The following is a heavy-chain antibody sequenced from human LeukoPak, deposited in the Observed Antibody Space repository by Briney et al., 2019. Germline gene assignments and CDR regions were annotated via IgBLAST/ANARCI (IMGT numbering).Heavy chain of an antibody. Sequence: GGSLRLSCAASGFTVSSNYMSWVRQAPGKGLEWVAAIKQDGSEKSYVGSVKGRFTISRDNAENSLYLQMDNLRVEDTAVYYCARASRGETTFLWGQGTLVTVSS. D-gene: IGHD4-17*01. CDR3: ARASRGETTFL. CDR2: IKQDGSEK. V-gene: IGHV3-7*01. CDR1: GFTVSSNY. J-gene: IGHJ4*02.